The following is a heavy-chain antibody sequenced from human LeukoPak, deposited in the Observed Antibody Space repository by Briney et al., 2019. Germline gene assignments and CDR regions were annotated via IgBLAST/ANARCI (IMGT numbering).Heavy chain of an antibody. Sequence: PSETLSLTCTVSGGSISSSTSYWGWVRQPPGKGLESTGIIFYTGSTYYNPSLKSRVTMSKDTSKNQFSLKLSSVTAADTAVYYCARRIGYMDVWGKGTTVTVSS. CDR2: IFYTGST. J-gene: IGHJ6*03. CDR1: GGSISSSTSY. V-gene: IGHV4-39*07. D-gene: IGHD2-21*01. CDR3: ARRIGYMDV.